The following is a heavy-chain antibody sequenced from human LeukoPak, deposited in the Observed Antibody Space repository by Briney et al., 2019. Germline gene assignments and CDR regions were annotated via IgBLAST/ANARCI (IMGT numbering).Heavy chain of an antibody. CDR1: GFTSSGNA. CDR3: AKDLSWWAAADH. J-gene: IGHJ1*01. CDR2: VGGDDRT. D-gene: IGHD2-15*01. Sequence: GGSLRLSCAASGFTSSGNAMSWVRQAPGRGLEWVSGVGGDDRTHYADSVRGRFTISRDNSMNTVSLDMNRLRVEDTAVYYCAKDLSWWAAADHWGQGALVTVAS. V-gene: IGHV3-23*01.